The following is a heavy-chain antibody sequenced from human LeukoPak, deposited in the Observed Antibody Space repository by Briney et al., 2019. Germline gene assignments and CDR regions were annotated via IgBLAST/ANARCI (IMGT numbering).Heavy chain of an antibody. Sequence: SSETLSLTCTVSGGSISSSSYYWGWIRQPPGKGLEWIGSIYYSGSTYYNPSLKSRVTISVDTSKNQFSLKLSSVTAADTAVYYCARDLSERRLARFDPWGQGTLVTVSS. CDR3: ARDLSERRLARFDP. V-gene: IGHV4-39*07. CDR2: IYYSGST. J-gene: IGHJ5*02. CDR1: GGSISSSSYY. D-gene: IGHD5-24*01.